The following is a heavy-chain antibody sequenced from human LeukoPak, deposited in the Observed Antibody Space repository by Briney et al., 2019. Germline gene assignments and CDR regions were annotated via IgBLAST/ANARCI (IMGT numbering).Heavy chain of an antibody. J-gene: IGHJ3*02. CDR1: GFTFNNYW. V-gene: IGHV3-74*01. CDR2: INSDGSGT. CDR3: ARGMDGVWAFDI. Sequence: GGSLRLSCGASGFTFNNYWMHWVRQAPGMGLVWVSRINSDGSGTTYADSVKGRVTISRDNAKNTLYLQMNSLRAEDAAVYYCARGMDGVWAFDIWGQGTTVTVSS. D-gene: IGHD3-16*01.